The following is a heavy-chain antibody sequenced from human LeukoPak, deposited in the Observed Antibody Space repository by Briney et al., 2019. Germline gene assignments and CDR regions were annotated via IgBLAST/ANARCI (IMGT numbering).Heavy chain of an antibody. CDR2: ISPILGIA. CDR1: GGTFSSYA. V-gene: IGHV1-69*04. CDR3: AREDSYAAAFDY. Sequence: ASVKVSCKASGGTFSSYAISWVRQPPGQGLDWMGRISPILGIANYAQKFQGRVTITADKSTSTAYMELSSPRSEDTAVYYCAREDSYAAAFDYWGQGTLVTVSS. D-gene: IGHD5-18*01. J-gene: IGHJ4*02.